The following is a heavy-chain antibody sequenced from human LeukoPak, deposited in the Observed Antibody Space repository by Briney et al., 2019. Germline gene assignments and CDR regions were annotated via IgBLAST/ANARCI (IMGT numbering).Heavy chain of an antibody. Sequence: ASLKVSCKASGYTFTGYFIHWVRQAPGQGLEWMGWINPNSAGTNYAQKFQGRVTMTRDTSISTAYMELSRLRSDDTAVYYCARGRGYSGYDFWDYWGQGTLVTVSS. J-gene: IGHJ4*02. D-gene: IGHD5-12*01. CDR1: GYTFTGYF. CDR2: INPNSAGT. V-gene: IGHV1-2*02. CDR3: ARGRGYSGYDFWDY.